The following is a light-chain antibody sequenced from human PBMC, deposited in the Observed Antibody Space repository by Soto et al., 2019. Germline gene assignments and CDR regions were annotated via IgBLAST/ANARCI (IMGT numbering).Light chain of an antibody. CDR2: SNN. J-gene: IGLJ2*01. V-gene: IGLV1-44*01. Sequence: QSVLTQPPSASGTPGQTVTITCSGSNSNIGSNSVNWFQHLPGAVPKLLIFSNNQRPSGVPDRFSGSKSGTSASLAISGLQTEDESDYYCSAWDDSLVVVFGGGTKSPS. CDR3: SAWDDSLVVV. CDR1: NSNIGSNS.